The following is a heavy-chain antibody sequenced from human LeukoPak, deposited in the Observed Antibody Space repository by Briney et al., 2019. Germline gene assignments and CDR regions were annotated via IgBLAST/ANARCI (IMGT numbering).Heavy chain of an antibody. D-gene: IGHD1-26*01. CDR3: ARHSIVGAHPTDY. CDR2: IYYSGST. J-gene: IGHJ4*02. V-gene: IGHV4-39*01. Sequence: SETLSLTCTVSGGSISSSEYYWGWIRQPPGKGLEWIGSIYYSGSTYYNPSLKSRVTISVDSSKNQFSLKLTSVTAADTAVYYCARHSIVGAHPTDYWGQGTLVTVSS. CDR1: GGSISSSEYY.